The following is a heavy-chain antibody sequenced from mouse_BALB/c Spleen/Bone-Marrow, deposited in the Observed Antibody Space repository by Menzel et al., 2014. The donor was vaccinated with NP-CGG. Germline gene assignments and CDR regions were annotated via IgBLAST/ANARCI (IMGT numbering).Heavy chain of an antibody. CDR2: ISSGSTVI. V-gene: IGHV5-17*02. CDR1: GFTFSSFG. J-gene: IGHJ1*01. D-gene: IGHD4-1*01. Sequence: EVQLVESGGGLVQPGGSRKLSCAASGFTFSSFGMHWVRQAPEKGLEWVAYISSGSTVIFYADTVKGRFTISRDNPKNTLFLQMTSLRSEDTAMYYCAGGGNWDDFDVWGAGTTVTVSS. CDR3: AGGGNWDDFDV.